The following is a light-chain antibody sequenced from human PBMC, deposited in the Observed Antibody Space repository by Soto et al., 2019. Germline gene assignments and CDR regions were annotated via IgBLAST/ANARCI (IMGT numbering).Light chain of an antibody. Sequence: EIVLTQSPGTLSLSPGERATLSCRASQSVSSTYLSWYQQRPGPGQPPSLLIYGVSNRATGIPDRFSGSGSGTDFTLTISRLEPEDFAVYYCQLYDNSPPVYTFGQGTKLEIK. CDR1: QSVSSTY. CDR3: QLYDNSPPVYT. V-gene: IGKV3-20*01. J-gene: IGKJ2*01. CDR2: GVS.